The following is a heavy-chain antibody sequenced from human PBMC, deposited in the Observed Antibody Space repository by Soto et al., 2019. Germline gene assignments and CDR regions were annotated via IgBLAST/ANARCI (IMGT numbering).Heavy chain of an antibody. V-gene: IGHV3-30*18. CDR1: GFTFSSYG. CDR2: ISYDGSNK. D-gene: IGHD4-17*01. Sequence: GGSLRLSCAASGFTFSSYGMHWVRQAPGKGLEWVAVISYDGSNKYYADSVKGRFTISRDNSKNTLYLQMNSLRAEDTAVYYCAKDHTDGVRAPPAYWGQGTLVTVSS. CDR3: AKDHTDGVRAPPAY. J-gene: IGHJ4*02.